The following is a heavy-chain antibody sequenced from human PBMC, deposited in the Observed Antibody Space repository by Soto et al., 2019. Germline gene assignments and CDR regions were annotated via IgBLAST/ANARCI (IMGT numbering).Heavy chain of an antibody. Sequence: GGSLRLSCAASGFTFSSYAMSWVRQAPGKGLEWVSAISSSSSSTYYADSVKGRFTISRDNAKNSLYLQMNSLRDEDTAVYYCARVLYYDFWSGYYGAYYYGMDVWGQGTTVTVSS. V-gene: IGHV3-48*02. D-gene: IGHD3-3*01. J-gene: IGHJ6*02. CDR3: ARVLYYDFWSGYYGAYYYGMDV. CDR2: ISSSSSST. CDR1: GFTFSSYA.